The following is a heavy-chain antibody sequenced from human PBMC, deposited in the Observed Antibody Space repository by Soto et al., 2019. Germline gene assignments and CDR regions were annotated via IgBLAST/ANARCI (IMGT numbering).Heavy chain of an antibody. J-gene: IGHJ4*02. CDR3: AREGMSRPRWVFDY. Sequence: EVQLVESGGGLVQPGGSLRLSCAASGFTFGSYPMHWVRQAPGKGLEYVSAISTNGDSTFYANSVKGRFTISRDNSKNTLYLQMGSQRAEDMGVYYCAREGMSRPRWVFDYWGQGTLVTASS. CDR1: GFTFGSYP. D-gene: IGHD6-13*01. V-gene: IGHV3-64*01. CDR2: ISTNGDST.